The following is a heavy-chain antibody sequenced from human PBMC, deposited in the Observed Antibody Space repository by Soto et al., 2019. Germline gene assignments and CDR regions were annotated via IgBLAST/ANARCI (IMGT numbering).Heavy chain of an antibody. CDR1: GFTVSSNY. V-gene: IGHV3-66*01. Sequence: PGGSLRLSCAASGFTVSSNYMNWVRQAPGKGLEWVSLIYSGGSTYYADSVKGRSTISRDNSKNTLYLQMNSLRAEDTAVYYCARAAGYYYMDVWGKGTTVTVSS. J-gene: IGHJ6*03. CDR3: ARAAGYYYMDV. CDR2: IYSGGST.